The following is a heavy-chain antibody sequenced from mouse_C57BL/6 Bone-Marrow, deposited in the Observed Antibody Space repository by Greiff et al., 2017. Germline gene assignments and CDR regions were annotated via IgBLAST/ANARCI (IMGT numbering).Heavy chain of an antibody. CDR1: GYTFTGYW. CDR2: ILPGSGST. CDR3: ARQGYDGYYAYYARDY. D-gene: IGHD2-3*01. J-gene: IGHJ4*01. V-gene: IGHV1-9*01. Sequence: VQLQQSGAELMKPGASVKLSCKATGYTFTGYWIEWVKQRPGHGLEWIGEILPGSGSTNYNEKFKGKATFTADTSSNPAYMQLSSLTTEDSAIYYCARQGYDGYYAYYARDYWGQGTSVTVSS.